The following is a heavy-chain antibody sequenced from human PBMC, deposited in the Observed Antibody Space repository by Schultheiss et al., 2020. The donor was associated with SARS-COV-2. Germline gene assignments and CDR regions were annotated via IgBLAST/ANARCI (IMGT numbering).Heavy chain of an antibody. CDR1: GFTFSSYS. J-gene: IGHJ1*01. CDR3: AKLSRLATVVTPIQH. V-gene: IGHV3-48*01. Sequence: GGSLRLSCAASGFTFSSYSMNWVRQAPGKGLEWVSYISSSGSTIYYADSVKGRFTISRDNSKNTLYLQMNSLRAEDTAVYYCAKLSRLATVVTPIQHWGQGTLVTVSS. CDR2: ISSSGSTI. D-gene: IGHD4-23*01.